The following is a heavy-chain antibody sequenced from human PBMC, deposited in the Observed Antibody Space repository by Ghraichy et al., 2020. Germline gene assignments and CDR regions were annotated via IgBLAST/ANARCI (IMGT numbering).Heavy chain of an antibody. CDR3: ARDVVTGYSSSWAFDY. CDR1: GFIFSSYS. CDR2: ISSSSSYI. J-gene: IGHJ4*02. D-gene: IGHD6-13*01. Sequence: GGSLRLSCAASGFIFSSYSMNWVRQAPGKGLEWVSSISSSSSYIYYAESVKGRFTISRDNAKNSPYLQMNSLRAEDTAVYYCARDVVTGYSSSWAFDYWGQGTLVTVSS. V-gene: IGHV3-21*01.